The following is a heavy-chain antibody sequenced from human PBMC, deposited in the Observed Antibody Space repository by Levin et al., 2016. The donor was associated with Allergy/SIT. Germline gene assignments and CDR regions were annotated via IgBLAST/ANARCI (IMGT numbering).Heavy chain of an antibody. Sequence: GESLKISCAASGFTFSSYAMHWVRQAPGKGLEWVAVISYDGSNKYYADSVKGRFTISRDNSKNTLYLQMNSLRAEDTAVYYCALAGRSHCTNGVCPGGIWRSYYYYMDVWGKGTTVTVSS. CDR3: ALAGRSHCTNGVCPGGIWRSYYYYMDV. CDR2: ISYDGSNK. V-gene: IGHV3-30*04. CDR1: GFTFSSYA. J-gene: IGHJ6*03. D-gene: IGHD2-8*01.